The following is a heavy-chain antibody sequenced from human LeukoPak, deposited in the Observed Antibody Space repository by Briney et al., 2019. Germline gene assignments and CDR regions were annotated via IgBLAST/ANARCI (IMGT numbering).Heavy chain of an antibody. CDR3: ARTGNPATGDY. CDR2: IYSGGST. J-gene: IGHJ4*02. V-gene: IGHV3-53*01. CDR1: GLTVSSNY. Sequence: QSGGSLRLSCAASGLTVSSNYMSWVRQAPGKGLEWVSVIYSGGSTYYADSVKGRFTISRDNSKNTLYLQMNSLRGEDTAVYYCARTGNPATGDYWGQGTLVTVSS. D-gene: IGHD1-1*01.